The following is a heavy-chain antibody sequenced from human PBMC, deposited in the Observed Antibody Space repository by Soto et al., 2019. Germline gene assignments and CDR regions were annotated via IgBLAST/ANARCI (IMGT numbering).Heavy chain of an antibody. V-gene: IGHV4-39*01. CDR1: GGSISSRSYF. Sequence: QLQLQESGPGLVKPSETLFLTCTVSGGSISSRSYFWGWIRQPPGKGLEWIGSVSYNVRTYYNPYLKSRLTMSVYTSKNQFFLKLSSVTAADTAVYYCARQAVDEGYSSGWYFDSWGQGTLVTVSS. J-gene: IGHJ4*02. CDR2: VSYNVRT. CDR3: ARQAVDEGYSSGWYFDS. D-gene: IGHD6-19*01.